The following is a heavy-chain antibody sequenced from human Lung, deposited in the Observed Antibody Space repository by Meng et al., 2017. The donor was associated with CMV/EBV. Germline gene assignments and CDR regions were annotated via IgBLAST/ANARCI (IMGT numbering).Heavy chain of an antibody. V-gene: IGHV3-7*01. D-gene: IGHD3-16*01. CDR1: RFTFGTYW. CDR3: ARGRFAFDF. J-gene: IGHJ4*02. CDR2: IKEDGSEK. Sequence: GGSLELSCAASRFTFGTYWMTWVRQAPGKGLEWVATIKEDGSEKYYVDSVKGRFAISRDNAQNSLYLQMDSLRAEDTAVYYCARGRFAFDFWGQGNLVTVDS.